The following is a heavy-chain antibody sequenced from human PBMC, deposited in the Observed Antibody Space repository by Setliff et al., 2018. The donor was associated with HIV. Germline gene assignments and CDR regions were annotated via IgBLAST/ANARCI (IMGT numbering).Heavy chain of an antibody. CDR3: ARGMNAVRYFDWLEAFDI. D-gene: IGHD3-9*01. J-gene: IGHJ3*02. Sequence: ASVKVSCKTSGYTFIHYDIHWVRQAPGERLEWLGWINTDTGNTKYSQKFQDRLTFTRDTSALTADMELSSLRSEDTAVYFCARGMNAVRYFDWLEAFDIWGQGTMVTVSS. CDR1: GYTFIHYD. V-gene: IGHV1-3*04. CDR2: INTDTGNT.